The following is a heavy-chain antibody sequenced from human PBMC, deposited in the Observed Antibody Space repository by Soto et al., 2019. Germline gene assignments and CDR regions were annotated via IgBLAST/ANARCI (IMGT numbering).Heavy chain of an antibody. Sequence: PSETLSLTCTVSGGSISSGDYYWSWIRQPPGKGLEWIGYIYNSGSPYYNPPLKTRVTISADTSKNQFSLKLTSVTAADTAVYFCARSQRGYSYGPFDFWGQGTLVTVSS. V-gene: IGHV4-30-4*01. CDR2: IYNSGSP. J-gene: IGHJ4*02. D-gene: IGHD5-18*01. CDR1: GGSISSGDYY. CDR3: ARSQRGYSYGPFDF.